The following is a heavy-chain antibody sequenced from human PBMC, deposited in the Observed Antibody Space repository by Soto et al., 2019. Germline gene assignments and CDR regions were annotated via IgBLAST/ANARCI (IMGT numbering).Heavy chain of an antibody. Sequence: EVQLLESGGGLVQPGGSLRLSCVASGFTFSTYTMSWVRQAPGKGLEWVSVISGSGGSSGPSYADSVQGRFSISRDNTRNTLYLQMTSLRGEDTAMYYCAKARCSTANCYVPEYWGQGARVTVSS. CDR3: AKARCSTANCYVPEY. CDR2: ISGSGGSSGP. V-gene: IGHV3-23*01. D-gene: IGHD2-2*01. J-gene: IGHJ4*02. CDR1: GFTFSTYT.